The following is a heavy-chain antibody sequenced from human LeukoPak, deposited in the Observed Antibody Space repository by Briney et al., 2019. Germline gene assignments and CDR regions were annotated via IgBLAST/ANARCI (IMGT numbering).Heavy chain of an antibody. CDR2: INPNSGGT. D-gene: IGHD3-3*01. CDR3: ARDYYDFWSGYYSNWFDP. Sequence: ASVKVSCKASGYTFTGYYMHWVRQAPGQGLEWMGWINPNSGGTNYAQKFQGRVTMTSDTSISTAYMELSRLRSDDTAVYYCARDYYDFWSGYYSNWFDPWGQGTLVTVSS. V-gene: IGHV1-2*02. CDR1: GYTFTGYY. J-gene: IGHJ5*02.